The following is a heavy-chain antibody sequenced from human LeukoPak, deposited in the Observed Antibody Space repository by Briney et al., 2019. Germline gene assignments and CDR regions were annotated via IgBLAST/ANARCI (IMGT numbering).Heavy chain of an antibody. CDR1: GFTFTNYA. CDR2: ITDSGGTT. J-gene: IGHJ4*02. V-gene: IGHV3-23*01. Sequence: GGSLRLSCAASGFTFTNYAVSWVRQAPGKGLEWVSTITDSGGTTFYVDSVKGRFTISRDNFKNTVYLQMNSLRAEDTAVYYCAKLWRGSHPRYFDHWGQGTLVTVSS. D-gene: IGHD1-26*01. CDR3: AKLWRGSHPRYFDH.